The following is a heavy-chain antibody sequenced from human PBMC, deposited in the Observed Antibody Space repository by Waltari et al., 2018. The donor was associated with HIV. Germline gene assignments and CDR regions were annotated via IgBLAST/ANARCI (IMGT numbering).Heavy chain of an antibody. CDR1: GFTVRTNH. J-gene: IGHJ6*02. Sequence: EVQLVESGGGLVQPGGSLRVSCAASGFTVRTNHSSWVRQAPGKGLEWVSVIYSGGSTYYADSVKGRFTISRDNSKNTLYLQMNSLRAEDTAVYYCARDYGGNSFYYYYAMDVWGQGTTVTVSS. D-gene: IGHD4-17*01. V-gene: IGHV3-66*01. CDR3: ARDYGGNSFYYYYAMDV. CDR2: IYSGGST.